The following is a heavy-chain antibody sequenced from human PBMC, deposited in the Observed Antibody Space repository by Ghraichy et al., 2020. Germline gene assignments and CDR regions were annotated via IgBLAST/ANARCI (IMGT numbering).Heavy chain of an antibody. J-gene: IGHJ6*02. D-gene: IGHD2-2*01. CDR3: ARGKREYQLQTDYYYGMDV. CDR2: ISSSSSYI. CDR1: GFTFSSYS. Sequence: GGSLRLSCAASGFTFSSYSMNWVRQAPGKGLEWVSSISSSSSYIYYADSVKGRFTISRDNAKNSLYLQMNSLRAEDTAVYYCARGKREYQLQTDYYYGMDVWGQGTTVTVSS. V-gene: IGHV3-21*01.